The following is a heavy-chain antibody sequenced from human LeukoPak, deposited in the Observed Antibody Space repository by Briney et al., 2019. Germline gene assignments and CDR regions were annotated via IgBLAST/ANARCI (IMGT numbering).Heavy chain of an antibody. Sequence: SETLSLTCTVSGGSISSSSYYGGWIRQPPGKGLEWIGSIYYSGSTYYNPSLKSRVTISVDTSKNQFSLKLSSVTAADTAVYYCASGSLEGYDILTGYLDYWGQGTLVTVSS. V-gene: IGHV4-39*01. J-gene: IGHJ4*02. CDR2: IYYSGST. CDR3: ASGSLEGYDILTGYLDY. CDR1: GGSISSSSYY. D-gene: IGHD3-9*01.